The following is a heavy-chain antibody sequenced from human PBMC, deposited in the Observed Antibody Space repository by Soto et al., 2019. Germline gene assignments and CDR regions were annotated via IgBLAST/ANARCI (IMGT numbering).Heavy chain of an antibody. CDR3: ARGGYYDFWSGYYPHYYHYYMDV. Sequence: ASVKVSCKASGYTFTSYGISWVRQAPGQGLEWMGWISAYNGNTNYAQELQGRVTMTTDTSTSTAYMELRSLRSDDTAVYYCARGGYYDFWSGYYPHYYHYYMDVWGKGTTVTVSS. CDR1: GYTFTSYG. J-gene: IGHJ6*03. CDR2: ISAYNGNT. D-gene: IGHD3-3*01. V-gene: IGHV1-18*01.